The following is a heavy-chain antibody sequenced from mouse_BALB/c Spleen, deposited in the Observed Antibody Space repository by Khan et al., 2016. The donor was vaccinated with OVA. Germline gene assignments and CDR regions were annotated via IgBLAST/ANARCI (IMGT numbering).Heavy chain of an antibody. J-gene: IGHJ4*01. CDR2: IWGDGNT. V-gene: IGHV2-3*01. CDR3: AKDRGYYAVDY. CDR1: GFSLTSYG. Sequence: QVQLQQSGPGLVAPSQSLSITCTVSGFSLTSYGVSWVRQPPGKGLEWLGVIWGDGNTNFHSALRSRLSISKDTSKSQVFLKLNSLQTDDTATYYCAKDRGYYAVDYWGQGTSVTVSS.